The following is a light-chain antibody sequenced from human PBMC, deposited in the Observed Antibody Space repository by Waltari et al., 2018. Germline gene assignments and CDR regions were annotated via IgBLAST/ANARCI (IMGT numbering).Light chain of an antibody. Sequence: DIVMTQTPLSLPVTPGESASISCRSSQSLLQTDGYTYLDWYLQKPGQSPQLLIYGGSNRASGVPERFSGSGSGTDFTLKINRVQAADVGVYYCMQHTALPPTFGGGTKVDIK. V-gene: IGKV2-40*01. CDR3: MQHTALPPT. CDR2: GGS. J-gene: IGKJ4*01. CDR1: QSLLQTDGYTY.